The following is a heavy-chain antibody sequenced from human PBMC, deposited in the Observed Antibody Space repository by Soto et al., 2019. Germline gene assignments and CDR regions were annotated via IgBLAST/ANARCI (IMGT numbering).Heavy chain of an antibody. D-gene: IGHD6-13*01. J-gene: IGHJ5*02. CDR3: ARLIAAAGTFGFDP. CDR1: GGSISSGGYY. V-gene: IGHV4-31*02. Sequence: SETLSLTCTVSGGSISSGGYYWSWIRQHPGKGLEWIGYIYYSGSTYYNPSLKSRVTISVDTSKNQFSLKLSSVTAADTAVYCCARLIAAAGTFGFDPWGQGTLVTVSS. CDR2: IYYSGST.